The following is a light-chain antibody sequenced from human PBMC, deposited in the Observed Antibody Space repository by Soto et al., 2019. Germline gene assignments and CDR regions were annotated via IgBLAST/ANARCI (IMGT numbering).Light chain of an antibody. J-gene: IGKJ1*01. V-gene: IGKV3-15*01. CDR1: QSISSN. CDR3: QQYNNWPPWT. Sequence: EIVMTQSPATLSVSPGERATLSCRASQSISSNLAWYQQTPGQAPRVLIYGASTRATGIPARFSGSGSGTEFTLIISSLQSEDFAVYYCQQYNNWPPWTFGQGTKVDIK. CDR2: GAS.